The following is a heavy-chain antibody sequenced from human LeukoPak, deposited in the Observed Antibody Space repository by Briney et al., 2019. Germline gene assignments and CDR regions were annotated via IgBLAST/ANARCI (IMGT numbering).Heavy chain of an antibody. V-gene: IGHV1-69*04. D-gene: IGHD3-3*01. CDR1: GGTFSSYA. CDR3: ARAGDFWSGYPSRNYMDV. CDR2: IIPILGIA. Sequence: SVKVSCKASGGTFSSYAISWVRQAPGQGLEWMGRIIPILGIANYAQKFQGRVTITADKSTSTAYMELSSLRSEDTAVYYCARAGDFWSGYPSRNYMDVWGKGTTVTVSS. J-gene: IGHJ6*03.